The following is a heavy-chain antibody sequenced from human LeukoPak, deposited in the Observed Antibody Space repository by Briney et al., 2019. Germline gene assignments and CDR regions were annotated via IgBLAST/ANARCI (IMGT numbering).Heavy chain of an antibody. D-gene: IGHD5-18*01. CDR3: ARGGYSYVGY. CDR1: GGSFSGYY. J-gene: IGHJ4*02. V-gene: IGHV4-34*01. CDR2: INHSGST. Sequence: SETLSLTCAVYGGSFSGYYWSWIRQPPGEGLEWIGEINHSGSTNYNPSLKSRVTISVDTSKNQFSLKLSSVTAADTAVYYCARGGYSYVGYWGQGTLVTVSS.